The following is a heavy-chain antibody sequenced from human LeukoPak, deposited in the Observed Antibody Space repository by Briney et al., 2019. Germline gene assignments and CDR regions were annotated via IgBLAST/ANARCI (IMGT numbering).Heavy chain of an antibody. CDR1: GFTFSSYG. Sequence: GGSLRLSCAASGFTFSSYGMSWVRQAPGKGLEWVSAISGSGGSTYYADSVKGRFTISRDNSKNTLYLQMNSLRAEDTAVYYCARVKCSGGSCYSSYYYYYMDVWGKGTTVTISS. CDR3: ARVKCSGGSCYSSYYYYYMDV. J-gene: IGHJ6*03. D-gene: IGHD2-15*01. V-gene: IGHV3-23*01. CDR2: ISGSGGST.